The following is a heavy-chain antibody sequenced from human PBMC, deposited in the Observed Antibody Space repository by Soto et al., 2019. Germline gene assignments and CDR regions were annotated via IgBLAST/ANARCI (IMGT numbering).Heavy chain of an antibody. CDR3: AXXXXXXTPTPQDV. V-gene: IGHV1-18*01. CDR1: GYIFVNYG. J-gene: IGHJ6*02. CDR2: ISPYSGNT. Sequence: QVQLVQSGDEVRKPGSSVKVSCKASGYIFVNYGIAWVRQAPGQGLEWMGWISPYSGNTHYASKVQGRLTMTTDTSTSTAYMDLGSLTSDDTAVYYCAXXXXXXTPTPQDVWGQGTTVTVSS.